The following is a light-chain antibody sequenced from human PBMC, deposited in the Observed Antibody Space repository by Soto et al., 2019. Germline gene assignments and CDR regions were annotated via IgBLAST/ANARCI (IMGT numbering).Light chain of an antibody. CDR1: QSVSSY. CDR2: DAS. V-gene: IGKV3-11*01. Sequence: EIVLTQSPATLSLSPGERATLSCRASQSVSSYLAWYQQKPGQAPRLLIYDASNRATGIPARFSGSGCGTAFKPSISRLEPHYCAVDYRQLRSYWPSTFSPGTKAHI. CDR3: QLRSYWPST. J-gene: IGKJ3*01.